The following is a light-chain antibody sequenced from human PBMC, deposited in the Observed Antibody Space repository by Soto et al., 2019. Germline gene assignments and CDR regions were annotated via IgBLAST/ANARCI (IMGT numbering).Light chain of an antibody. J-gene: IGLJ2*01. V-gene: IGLV1-44*01. Sequence: QSVLTQPPSASGTPGLRVTISCSGSNSNIGSNTVNWYHQLPGTAPKLLIYSNNQRPSGVPDRSSGSKSGTSASLVISGLQCHDDADYYCVAWDDSLSGVVFGGGTKLTVL. CDR3: VAWDDSLSGVV. CDR1: NSNIGSNT. CDR2: SNN.